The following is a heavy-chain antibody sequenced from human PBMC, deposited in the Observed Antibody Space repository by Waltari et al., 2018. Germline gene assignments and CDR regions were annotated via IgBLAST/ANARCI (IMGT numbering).Heavy chain of an antibody. CDR2: INHSGST. J-gene: IGHJ1*01. V-gene: IGHV4-34*01. D-gene: IGHD3-16*01. CDR1: GGSFSDYY. CDR3: ARAPGGGLYFQH. Sequence: QVQLQQWGAGLLKPSETLSLTCAVYGGSFSDYYWSWIRRPPGKGLEWIGEINHSGSTNYNPSRKSVVTISVDTSKNQFSLKLSSVTAADTAVFYCARAPGGGLYFQHWGQGTLVTVSS.